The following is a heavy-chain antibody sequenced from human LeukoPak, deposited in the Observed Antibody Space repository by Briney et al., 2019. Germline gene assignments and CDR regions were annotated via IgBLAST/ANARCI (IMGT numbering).Heavy chain of an antibody. Sequence: SETLSLTCSVSGGSISTFYWTWIRLPAGKGLEWIGRIFTSGTTNYNPSLKSRVTISVDSSKNQFSLKLSSVTAADTAVYYCARTTEGGYTYDYFYYYYMDVWGKGTTVTISS. CDR1: GGSISTFY. V-gene: IGHV4-4*07. CDR2: IFTSGTT. J-gene: IGHJ6*03. D-gene: IGHD5-18*01. CDR3: ARTTEGGYTYDYFYYYYMDV.